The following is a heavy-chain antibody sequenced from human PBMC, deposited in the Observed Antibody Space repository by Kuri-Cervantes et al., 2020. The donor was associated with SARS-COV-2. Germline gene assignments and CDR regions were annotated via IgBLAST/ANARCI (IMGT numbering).Heavy chain of an antibody. D-gene: IGHD3-22*01. CDR1: GGSISSGGYY. CDR2: IYHSGST. V-gene: IGHV4-39*07. Sequence: SETLSLTCTVSGGSISSGGYYWSWIRQHPGKGLEWIGEIYHSGSTNYNPSLKSRVTISVDKSKNQFSLKLSSVTAADTAVYYCARYYYDKGGGVWGQGTLVTVSS. J-gene: IGHJ4*02. CDR3: ARYYYDKGGGV.